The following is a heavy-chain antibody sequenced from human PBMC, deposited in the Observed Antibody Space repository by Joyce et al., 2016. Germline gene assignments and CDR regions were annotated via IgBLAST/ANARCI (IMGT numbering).Heavy chain of an antibody. D-gene: IGHD1-26*01. CDR2: IRSKAKNDTT. CDR3: ARDNIGSYDY. CDR1: GFGVSDYY. Sequence: EVQLVESGGGLVQPGGSLRLSCAASGFGVSDYYMDWVRQAPGKGLEWLGRIRSKAKNDTTEYGASVKGRFSISRDDSKNSLFLQMDSLKTDDTAVYYCARDNIGSYDYWGQGTLVFVSS. J-gene: IGHJ4*02. V-gene: IGHV3-72*01.